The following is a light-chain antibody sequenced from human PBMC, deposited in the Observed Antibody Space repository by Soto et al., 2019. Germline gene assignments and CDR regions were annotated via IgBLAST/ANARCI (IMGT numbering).Light chain of an antibody. CDR2: DVS. J-gene: IGLJ1*01. V-gene: IGLV2-11*01. CDR1: SSDVGAYTY. Sequence: QSVLTQPRSVSGSPGQSVTISCTGTSSDVGAYTYVSWYQHHPGKAPKLMIYDVSKRPSGVPDRFSGSKSDNTASLTISGLQAEDEAEYYCCSYAGTYTFVFGTGTKVTVL. CDR3: CSYAGTYTFV.